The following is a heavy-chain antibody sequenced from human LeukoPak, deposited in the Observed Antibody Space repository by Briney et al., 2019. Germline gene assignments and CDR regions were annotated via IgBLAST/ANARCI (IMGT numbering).Heavy chain of an antibody. Sequence: GGSLRLSCAASGFTVSSNYMSWVRQAPGKGLEWVSVIYSSGSTYYADSVKGRFTISRDNSKNTLYLQMNSLRAEDTAVYYCARDGQRGYSYGYDDWGQGTLVTVSS. CDR3: ARDGQRGYSYGYDD. CDR1: GFTVSSNY. V-gene: IGHV3-53*01. J-gene: IGHJ4*02. D-gene: IGHD5-18*01. CDR2: IYSSGST.